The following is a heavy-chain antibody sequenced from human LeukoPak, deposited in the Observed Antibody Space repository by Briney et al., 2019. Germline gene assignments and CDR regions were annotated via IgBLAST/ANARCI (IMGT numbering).Heavy chain of an antibody. CDR1: GYTLTELS. D-gene: IGHD2/OR15-2a*01. V-gene: IGHV1-24*01. J-gene: IGHJ5*02. CDR2: FDPEDGET. CDR3: ARDVFFRAHNWFDP. Sequence: ASVKVSCKVSGYTLTELSMHWVRQAPGKGLEWMGGFDPEDGETIYAQKFQGRVTMTEDTSTDTAYMELSSLRSEDTAVYYCARDVFFRAHNWFDPWGQGTLVTVSS.